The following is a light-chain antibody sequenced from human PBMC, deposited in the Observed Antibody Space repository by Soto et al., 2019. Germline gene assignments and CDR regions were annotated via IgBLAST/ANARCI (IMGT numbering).Light chain of an antibody. Sequence: DIQMTQSPSTLSASVGDRVTLTCRASQTIYSWLAWYQQKPGKAPNLLIYKASTLESGVPSRFSGSGSGTEFTLTICSLQPVDFATYYCQQYHSSPPWTFGQGTKVEIK. V-gene: IGKV1-5*03. J-gene: IGKJ1*01. CDR2: KAS. CDR3: QQYHSSPPWT. CDR1: QTIYSW.